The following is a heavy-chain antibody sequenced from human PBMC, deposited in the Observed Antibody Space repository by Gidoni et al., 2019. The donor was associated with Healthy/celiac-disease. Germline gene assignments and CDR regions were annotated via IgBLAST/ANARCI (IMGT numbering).Heavy chain of an antibody. D-gene: IGHD3-16*01. J-gene: IGHJ4*02. CDR3: AHRRLGGGVIRY. CDR2: IYWNDDK. Sequence: QITLKESGPTLVKPTQTLTLTCTFSGFSLSASGVGVGWIRQPPGKALEWLALIYWNDDKRYSPSLKSRLTITKDTSKNQVVLTMTNMDPVDTATYYCAHRRLGGGVIRYWGQGTLVTVSS. V-gene: IGHV2-5*01. CDR1: GFSLSASGVG.